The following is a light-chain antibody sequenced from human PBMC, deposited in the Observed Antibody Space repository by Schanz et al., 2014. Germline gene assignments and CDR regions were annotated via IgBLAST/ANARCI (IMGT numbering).Light chain of an antibody. CDR3: QQRSNWPVT. Sequence: EMVMTQSPATLSVSPGERATLSCRASQSISGNLAWYQQKPGQAPRLLIYGASTRATGIPARFSGSGSGTDFTLTISSLEPEDFAVYYCQQRSNWPVTFGQGTKVEIK. J-gene: IGKJ1*01. V-gene: IGKV3-11*01. CDR1: QSISGN. CDR2: GAS.